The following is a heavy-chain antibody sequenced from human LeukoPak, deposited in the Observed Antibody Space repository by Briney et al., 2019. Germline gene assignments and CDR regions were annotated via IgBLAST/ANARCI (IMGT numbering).Heavy chain of an antibody. D-gene: IGHD2-21*01. V-gene: IGHV3-7*01. J-gene: IGHJ6*03. CDR3: ARDPISKAYCGGDCYSYYYYYYMDV. CDR1: GFTFSRYW. CDR2: IKHDGDEK. Sequence: GGSLRLSCTASGFTFSRYWMSWVRQAPGEGLEWVANIKHDGDEKYFADSVKGRFTMSRDNSKNSLFLQMNSLRVEDTAVYYCARDPISKAYCGGDCYSYYYYYYMDVWGKGTTVTVSS.